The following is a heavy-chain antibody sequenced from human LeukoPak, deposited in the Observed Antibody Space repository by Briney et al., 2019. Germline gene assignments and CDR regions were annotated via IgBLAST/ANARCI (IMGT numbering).Heavy chain of an antibody. CDR1: GFTFSSYA. Sequence: GGSLRLSCAASGFTFSSYAMSWVRQAPGKGLEWVANINQDGSEKYFVDSVKGRLTISRDNAKNSLYLQMNSLRAEDTAVYYCARTLLWFGEFGYWGQGTLVTVSS. J-gene: IGHJ4*02. V-gene: IGHV3-7*01. CDR3: ARTLLWFGEFGY. CDR2: INQDGSEK. D-gene: IGHD3-10*01.